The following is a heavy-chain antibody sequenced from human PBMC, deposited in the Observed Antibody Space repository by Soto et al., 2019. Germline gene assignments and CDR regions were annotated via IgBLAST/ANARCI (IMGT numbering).Heavy chain of an antibody. CDR1: GFTFSSYS. V-gene: IGHV3-30-3*01. CDR3: ARGSDQYYYDSSGWGPDAFDS. D-gene: IGHD3-22*01. Sequence: GVSLRLSCAASGFTFSSYSMHWVRPAPGKGLEWVAVISYDGSNKYYADSGKGRFTISRDNSKNTLYLQINSLRGEDTGVYYCARGSDQYYYDSSGWGPDAFDSWGQGTMVTVSS. CDR2: ISYDGSNK. J-gene: IGHJ3*02.